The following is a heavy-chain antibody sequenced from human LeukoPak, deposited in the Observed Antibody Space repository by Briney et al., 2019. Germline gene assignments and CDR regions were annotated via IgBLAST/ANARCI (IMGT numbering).Heavy chain of an antibody. V-gene: IGHV1-2*02. Sequence: GASVKVSCKASGYTFSGTGWYLYWLRQAPGQGLECMGWIYPYTGATHYAQKFQGRVAMTRDTSISTAYMELSRLRPDDTAVYYCARDGPAQTVDFDYWGQGTLVTVSS. CDR2: IYPYTGAT. CDR1: GYTFSGTGWY. J-gene: IGHJ4*02. CDR3: ARDGPAQTVDFDY. D-gene: IGHD4-17*01.